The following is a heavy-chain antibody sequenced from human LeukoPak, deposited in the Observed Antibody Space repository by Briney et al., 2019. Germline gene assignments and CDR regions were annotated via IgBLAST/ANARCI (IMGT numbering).Heavy chain of an antibody. CDR2: IYYSGST. CDR1: GGSISSYY. CDR3: WREGALYSGSYSRRGVAFDV. V-gene: IGHV4-59*01. J-gene: IGHJ3*01. D-gene: IGHD1-26*01. Sequence: SETLSLTCTVSGGSISSYYWSWIRQPPGKGLEWVGYIYYSGSTNYNPSLKSRVTISVDTTKNKLSLKLSSMTTADAAVYYCWREGALYSGSYSRRGVAFDVWGQGTMVTVSS.